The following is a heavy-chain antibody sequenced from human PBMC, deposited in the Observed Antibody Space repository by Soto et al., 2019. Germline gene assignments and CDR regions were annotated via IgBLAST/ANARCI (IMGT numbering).Heavy chain of an antibody. CDR1: GFSFHANA. J-gene: IGHJ4*02. D-gene: IGHD5-12*01. V-gene: IGHV3-23*01. CDR2: ISGSGGST. Sequence: GGSLRLSCAASGFSFHANALSWVRQAPGKGLEWVLAISGSGGSTYYADSVKGRFTISRDNSKNTLYLQMNSLRAEDTAVYYCAKVTLVATAVPIDYWGQGTLVTVSS. CDR3: AKVTLVATAVPIDY.